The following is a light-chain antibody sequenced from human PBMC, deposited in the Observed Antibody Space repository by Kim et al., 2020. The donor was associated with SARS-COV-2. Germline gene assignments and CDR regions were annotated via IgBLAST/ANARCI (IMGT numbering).Light chain of an antibody. CDR1: QSVGNS. V-gene: IGKV3-11*01. Sequence: LSPGERATLPSSASQSVGNSFAWYQQKPGQAPRLLIYDVFRRATGIPARFSGSGSGTDFTLTISSLEPEDFAVYYCQQRGNWPLTFGQGTKVDIK. CDR3: QQRGNWPLT. J-gene: IGKJ1*01. CDR2: DVF.